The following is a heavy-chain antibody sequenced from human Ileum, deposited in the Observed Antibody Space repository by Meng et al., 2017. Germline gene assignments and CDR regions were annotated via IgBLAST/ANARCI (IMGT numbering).Heavy chain of an antibody. CDR1: GFTFSNDW. V-gene: IGHV3-7*01. J-gene: IGHJ4*02. CDR3: AIDRARSFENN. Sequence: GESLKISCEASGFTFSNDWMTWVRQAPGKGLEWVGQIKEDGSETYYVDSVKGRFTISRDNAKNSLYLQMNSLRDEDTAVCYCAIDRARSFENNWGQGTLVTVSS. D-gene: IGHD6-13*01. CDR2: IKEDGSET.